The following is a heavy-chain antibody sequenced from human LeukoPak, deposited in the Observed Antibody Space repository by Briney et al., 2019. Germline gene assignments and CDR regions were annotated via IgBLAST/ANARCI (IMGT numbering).Heavy chain of an antibody. CDR1: GYTFTGYY. V-gene: IGHV1-2*02. Sequence: ASVKVSCKASGYTFTGYYMHWVRQAPGQGLEWMGWINPNSGGTNYAQKFQGRVTMTRDTPISTAYMELSRLRSDDTAVYYCARDKGELLWSDAFDIWGQGTMVTVSS. CDR2: INPNSGGT. D-gene: IGHD1-26*01. CDR3: ARDKGELLWSDAFDI. J-gene: IGHJ3*02.